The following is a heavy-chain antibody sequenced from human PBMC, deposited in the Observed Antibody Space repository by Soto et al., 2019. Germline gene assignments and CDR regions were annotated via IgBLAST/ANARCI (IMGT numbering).Heavy chain of an antibody. J-gene: IGHJ4*02. D-gene: IGHD6-19*01. Sequence: VQLVESGGGLVQPGGSLGLSCAASGFTFSNYNMNWVRQAPGKGLEWLSYISISSTKYYADSVKGRFTISRDNAKNSLYLQMNSLRDEDTAVYYCARVGFGSTGWGGDCDYWGQGTLVTVSS. CDR3: ARVGFGSTGWGGDCDY. V-gene: IGHV3-48*02. CDR2: ISISSTK. CDR1: GFTFSNYN.